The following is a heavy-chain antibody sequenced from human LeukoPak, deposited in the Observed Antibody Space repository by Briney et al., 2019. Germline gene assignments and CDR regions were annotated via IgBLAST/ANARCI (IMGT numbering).Heavy chain of an antibody. CDR1: GFTFSSYS. V-gene: IGHV3-23*01. J-gene: IGHJ4*02. D-gene: IGHD2-2*01. CDR2: ISPTGDST. CDR3: ARRLPTVGFTDFFDC. Sequence: PGGSLRLSCAGSGFTFSSYSMSWVRQAPGAGLELVAAISPTGDSTTYADSVKGRFTIFRDNFKNTLHLQMNGLTAEDTAVYYCARRLPTVGFTDFFDCWGQGTLVTVSS.